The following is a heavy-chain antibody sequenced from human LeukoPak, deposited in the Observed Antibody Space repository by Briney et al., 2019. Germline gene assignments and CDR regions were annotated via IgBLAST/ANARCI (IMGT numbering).Heavy chain of an antibody. D-gene: IGHD4-17*01. CDR2: IIPIFGTA. CDR1: GDTFSSYA. J-gene: IGHJ6*03. V-gene: IGHV1-69*13. CDR3: ARVGRKDYGWSHYMDV. Sequence: ASVKVSCKASGDTFSSYAISWVRQAPGQGLEWMGGIIPIFGTAKYAQKFQGRVTITADESTSTAYMELSSLRSEDTAVYYCARVGRKDYGWSHYMDVWGKGTTVTISS.